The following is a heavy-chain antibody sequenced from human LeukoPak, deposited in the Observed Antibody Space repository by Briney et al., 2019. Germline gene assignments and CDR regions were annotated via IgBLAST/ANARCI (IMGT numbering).Heavy chain of an antibody. Sequence: SLRLSCAASGFTFDNYAMHWVRQAPGKGLEWVSGISRNSGSIGYAHSVKGRFTISRDNARNSPYLQMNSLRAEDTAFYYVVRDVFSIFGVHLDNWGQGTLVIVYS. V-gene: IGHV3-9*01. CDR2: ISRNSGSI. J-gene: IGHJ4*02. CDR1: GFTFDNYA. D-gene: IGHD3-3*01. CDR3: VRDVFSIFGVHLDN.